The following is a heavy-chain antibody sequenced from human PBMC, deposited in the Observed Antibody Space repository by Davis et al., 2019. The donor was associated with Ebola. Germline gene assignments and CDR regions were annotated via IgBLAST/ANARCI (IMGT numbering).Heavy chain of an antibody. J-gene: IGHJ4*02. CDR2: INPNSGVT. CDR1: GYTFSGYF. Sequence: AASVKVSCKTSGYTFSGYFIHWVRQAPGQGLERMGRINPNSGVTNYAQKFQGRVTMTRDTSISTAYMEVGILRSDDTAVYYCARAQFPTTSDHWGQGTLVTVSS. V-gene: IGHV1-2*06. CDR3: ARAQFPTTSDH. D-gene: IGHD1-1*01.